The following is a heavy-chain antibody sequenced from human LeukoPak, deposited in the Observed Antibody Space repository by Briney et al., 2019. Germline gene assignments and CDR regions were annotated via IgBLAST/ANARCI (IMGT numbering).Heavy chain of an antibody. CDR1: GYTFTSYD. J-gene: IGHJ6*02. D-gene: IGHD1-7*01. CDR3: SSAGTTRNYYYYYGMDV. Sequence: ASVKVSCKASGYTFTSYDINWVRQATGQGLEWMGWMSPNSGNTGYAQKFQGRVTMTRNTSISTAYMELSSLRSEDTAVYYCSSAGTTRNYYYYYGMDVWGQGTTVTVSS. V-gene: IGHV1-8*01. CDR2: MSPNSGNT.